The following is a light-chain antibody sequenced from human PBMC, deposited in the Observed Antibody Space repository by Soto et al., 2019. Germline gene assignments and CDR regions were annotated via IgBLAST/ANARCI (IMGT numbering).Light chain of an antibody. CDR1: TNDIGSYDY. V-gene: IGLV2-14*01. Sequence: QSALSQPASVSGSPGQWITISCTGGTNDIGSYDYVSWYQQYPGKAPKLMIYGVTNRPSGVSNRFSGSKTGNTASLTISGLQAEDEADYYCFSHRGGDSHVFGTGTKVTVL. CDR2: GVT. J-gene: IGLJ1*01. CDR3: FSHRGGDSHV.